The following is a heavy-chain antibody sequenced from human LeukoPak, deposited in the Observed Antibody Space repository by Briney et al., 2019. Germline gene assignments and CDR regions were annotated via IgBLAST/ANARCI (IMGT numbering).Heavy chain of an antibody. CDR3: AYGSLYPGNDAFDI. CDR2: IIPIFGTA. CDR1: GGTFSSYA. J-gene: IGHJ3*02. V-gene: IGHV1-69*05. Sequence: SVKVSCKASGGTFSSYAISWVRQAPGQGLEWMGRIIPIFGTANYAQKFQGRVTITTDESTSTAYMELSSLRSEDTAVYYCAYGSLYPGNDAFDIWGQGTMVAVSS. D-gene: IGHD1-14*01.